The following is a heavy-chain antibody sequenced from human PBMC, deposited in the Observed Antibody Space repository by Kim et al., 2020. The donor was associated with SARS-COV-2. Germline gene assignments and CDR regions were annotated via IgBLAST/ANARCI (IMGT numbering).Heavy chain of an antibody. CDR2: IEQDGSEK. Sequence: GGSLRLSCAASGFTFNSYWMSWVRRAPGKGLEWVANIEQDGSEKYYVDSVRGRFTISRDNAKNLLYLQMNSLRAEDTAVYYCARDKIVGATNLDYWGQGTLVTVSS. V-gene: IGHV3-7*01. CDR1: GFTFNSYW. D-gene: IGHD1-26*01. J-gene: IGHJ4*02. CDR3: ARDKIVGATNLDY.